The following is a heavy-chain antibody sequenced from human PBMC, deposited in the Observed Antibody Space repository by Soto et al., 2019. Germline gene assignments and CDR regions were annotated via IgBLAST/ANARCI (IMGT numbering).Heavy chain of an antibody. CDR1: GGTFSSYA. V-gene: IGHV1-69*12. CDR2: IIPIFGTA. D-gene: IGHD6-13*01. J-gene: IGHJ4*02. CDR3: AGGEGGGKAAAGTWGFDY. Sequence: QVQLVQSGAEVKKPGSSVKVSCKASGGTFSSYAISWVRQAPGQGLEWMGGIIPIFGTANYAQKFQGRVTITGDESTGTAYMGLGSLRSEETAVYYCAGGEGGGKAAAGTWGFDYWGQGTLVTVSS.